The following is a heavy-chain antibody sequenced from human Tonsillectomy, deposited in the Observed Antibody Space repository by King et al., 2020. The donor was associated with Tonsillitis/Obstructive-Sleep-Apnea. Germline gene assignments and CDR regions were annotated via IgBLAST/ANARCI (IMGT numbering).Heavy chain of an antibody. J-gene: IGHJ4*02. CDR1: GFTFSDYY. Sequence: VQLVESGGGLVKPGGSLRLSCAASGFTFSDYYMSWIRQVPGKGLEWVSYISSSCNYTNYADSVKGRFTISRDNAKNSLYLQMNSLRAEDTAVYYCARYLMDYSASGSYYNYYFDYWGQGTLVTVSS. D-gene: IGHD3-10*01. CDR3: ARYLMDYSASGSYYNYYFDY. CDR2: ISSSCNYT. V-gene: IGHV3-11*05.